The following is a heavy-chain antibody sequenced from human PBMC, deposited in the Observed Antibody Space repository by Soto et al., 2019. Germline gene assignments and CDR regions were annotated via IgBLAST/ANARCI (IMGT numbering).Heavy chain of an antibody. D-gene: IGHD6-13*01. CDR1: GRSFPGSY. CDR2: INHSGST. Sequence: SETLSLTCAVYGRSFPGSYWSWIRQPPGKGLEWIGEINHSGSTNYNPSLKSRVTISVDTSKNQFSLKLSSVTAADTAVYYCAGGRGAAGPYYYYYYMDVWGKGTTVT. J-gene: IGHJ6*03. V-gene: IGHV4-34*01. CDR3: AGGRGAAGPYYYYYYMDV.